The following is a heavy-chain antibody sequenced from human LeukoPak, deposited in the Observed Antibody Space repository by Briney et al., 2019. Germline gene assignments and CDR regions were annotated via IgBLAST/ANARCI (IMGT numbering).Heavy chain of an antibody. D-gene: IGHD3-10*01. CDR2: IYTSGST. J-gene: IGHJ4*02. CDR3: ARRGMYYGSGSTLYYFDY. CDR1: GGSISSYY. V-gene: IGHV4-4*07. Sequence: TSSETLSLTCTVSGGSISSYYWSWIRQPAGKGLEWIGRIYTSGSTNYNPSLKSRVTMSVDTSKNQFSLKLSSVTAADTAVYYCARRGMYYGSGSTLYYFDYWGQGTLVTVSS.